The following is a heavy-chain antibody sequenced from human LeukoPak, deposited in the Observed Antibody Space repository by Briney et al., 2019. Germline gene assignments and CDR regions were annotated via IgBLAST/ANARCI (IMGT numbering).Heavy chain of an antibody. Sequence: SETLSLTCTVSGGSISYCYWSWIRQPPGKGLEWIGYIYYSGGTNYNPSLKSRVTISVDTSKNQFSLNLTSVTTADTAVYYCARVSCSSTSCPRRDALDVWGQGTMVTVSS. D-gene: IGHD2-2*01. V-gene: IGHV4-59*01. CDR3: ARVSCSSTSCPRRDALDV. CDR1: GGSISYCY. CDR2: IYYSGGT. J-gene: IGHJ3*01.